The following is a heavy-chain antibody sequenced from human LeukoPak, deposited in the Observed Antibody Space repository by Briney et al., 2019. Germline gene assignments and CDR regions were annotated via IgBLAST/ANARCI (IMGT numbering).Heavy chain of an antibody. J-gene: IGHJ3*02. Sequence: GRSLRLSCAASGFTFSKYGMHWVRQAPGKGLEWVAVSSYDATDEYYADSVKGRFTISRDNSKNTLYLQMNSLRAEDTAVYYCARVGVAVATDAFDIWGQGTMVTVSS. V-gene: IGHV3-30*03. CDR1: GFTFSKYG. D-gene: IGHD6-19*01. CDR3: ARVGVAVATDAFDI. CDR2: SSYDATDE.